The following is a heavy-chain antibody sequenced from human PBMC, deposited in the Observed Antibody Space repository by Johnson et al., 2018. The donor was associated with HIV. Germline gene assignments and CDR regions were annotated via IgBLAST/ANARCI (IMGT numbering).Heavy chain of an antibody. CDR3: ARELPPKPAFDI. CDR1: GFTFSSYW. V-gene: IGHV3-7*01. CDR2: IKQDGSEK. J-gene: IGHJ3*02. Sequence: VQLVESGGGLVQPGGSLRLSCAASGFTFSSYWMSWVRQAPGKGLEWVANIKQDGSEKYYVDSVKGRVTLSSDKAKNSLYVQMNSLSAEDTALYYCARELPPKPAFDIWGQGTMVTVSS.